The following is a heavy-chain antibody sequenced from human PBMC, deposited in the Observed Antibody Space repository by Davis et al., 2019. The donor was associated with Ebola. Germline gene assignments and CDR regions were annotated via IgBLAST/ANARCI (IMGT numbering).Heavy chain of an antibody. Sequence: PGGSLRLSCAASGFTFSSYDMHWVRQAPGKGLEWVAVISYDGSNKYYADSVKGRFTISRDNSKNTLYLQMNSLRAEDTALYYCAKDRHSSSWSPFDYWGQGTLVTVSS. CDR3: AKDRHSSSWSPFDY. V-gene: IGHV3-30*18. D-gene: IGHD6-13*01. CDR1: GFTFSSYD. CDR2: ISYDGSNK. J-gene: IGHJ4*02.